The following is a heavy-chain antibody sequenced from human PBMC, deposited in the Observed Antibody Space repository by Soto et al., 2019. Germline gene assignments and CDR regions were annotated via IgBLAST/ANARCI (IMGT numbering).Heavy chain of an antibody. Sequence: SETLSLTCTVSGGSVSSGSYYWSWIRQPPGKGLEWVGYIYYSGSTNYNPSLKSRVTISVDTSKNQFSLKLSSVTAADTAVYYCASAVVVAAIFAFDIWGQGTMVTVSS. CDR1: GGSVSSGSYY. J-gene: IGHJ3*02. CDR2: IYYSGST. D-gene: IGHD2-21*02. V-gene: IGHV4-61*01. CDR3: ASAVVVAAIFAFDI.